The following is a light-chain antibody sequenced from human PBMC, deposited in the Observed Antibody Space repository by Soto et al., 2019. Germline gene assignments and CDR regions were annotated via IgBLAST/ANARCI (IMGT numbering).Light chain of an antibody. J-gene: IGLJ1*01. CDR3: SSYTATNTYV. CDR2: EVS. CDR1: TSDVGNYNY. V-gene: IGLV2-14*01. Sequence: QSVLTQPPSASGSPGQSITISCTGTTSDVGNYNYVSWYQQHPGKAPKLMIYEVSYRSTGASNRFSGTKSGNTASLTISGLQGEDEADYYCSSYTATNTYVFGTGTKLTVL.